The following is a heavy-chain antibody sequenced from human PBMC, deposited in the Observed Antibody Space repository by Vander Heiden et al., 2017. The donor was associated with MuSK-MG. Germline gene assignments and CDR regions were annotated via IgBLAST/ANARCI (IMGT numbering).Heavy chain of an antibody. V-gene: IGHV1-3*01. J-gene: IGHJ4*02. CDR3: AREGGIFGSTSCYLAFGCSRYDY. CDR2: INAGNGNT. Sequence: QVQLVQSGAEVKKPGASVKVSCKASGYTFTSYAMHWVRQAPGQRLEWMGWINAGNGNTKYSQKFQGRVTITRDTSASTAYMELSSLRSEDTAVYYCAREGGIFGSTSCYLAFGCSRYDYWGQGTLVTVSS. D-gene: IGHD2-2*01. CDR1: GYTFTSYA.